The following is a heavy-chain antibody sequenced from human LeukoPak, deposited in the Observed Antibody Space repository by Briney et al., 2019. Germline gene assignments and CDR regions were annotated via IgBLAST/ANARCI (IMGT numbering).Heavy chain of an antibody. Sequence: GGSLRLSCAASGFTFSSYAMSWVRQAPGKGLEWVSAISGSGGSTYYADSVKGRFTISRDNSKNTLYLQMNSLRAEDTAVYYCAKTGEGHVVPAAFFDYWGQGTLVIVSS. V-gene: IGHV3-23*01. CDR3: AKTGEGHVVPAAFFDY. CDR1: GFTFSSYA. CDR2: ISGSGGST. J-gene: IGHJ4*02. D-gene: IGHD2-2*01.